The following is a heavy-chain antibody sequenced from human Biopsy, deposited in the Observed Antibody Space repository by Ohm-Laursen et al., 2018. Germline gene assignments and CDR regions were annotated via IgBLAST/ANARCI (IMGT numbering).Heavy chain of an antibody. Sequence: SLRLSRAPSGFTFLSYAMEWVRQAPGKGLEWVSSIAERSTYISYADSVKGRFTISRDNAQNSLYLQMNNLRVEDTAVYYCARERGRKSIAATDYWGQGVLVTVSS. CDR2: IAERSTYI. D-gene: IGHD6-6*01. CDR1: GFTFLSYA. V-gene: IGHV3-21*06. CDR3: ARERGRKSIAATDY. J-gene: IGHJ4*02.